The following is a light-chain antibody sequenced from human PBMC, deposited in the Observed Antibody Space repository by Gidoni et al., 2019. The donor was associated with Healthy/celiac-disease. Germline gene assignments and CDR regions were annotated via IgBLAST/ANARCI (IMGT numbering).Light chain of an antibody. CDR3: QQYNSYPRT. V-gene: IGKV1-5*03. J-gene: IGKJ1*01. CDR2: KAS. Sequence: DIQMTQSPSTLSASVGDRVTITCRASQSISSWLAWYQQKPGKAPKLLIYKASSLESGVPSRFSGSGSGTEFTLTIRSLQPDDFATYYCQQYNSYPRTFXQXTKVEIK. CDR1: QSISSW.